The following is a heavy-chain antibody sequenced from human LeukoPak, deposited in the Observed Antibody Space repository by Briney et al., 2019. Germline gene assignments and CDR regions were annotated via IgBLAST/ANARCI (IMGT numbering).Heavy chain of an antibody. CDR1: GGSISSSSYY. J-gene: IGHJ4*02. CDR3: ARIGIVGAHYFDY. Sequence: PSETLSLTCTVSGGSISSSSYYWGWIRQPPGKGLEWIGCIYYTGSTYYNPSLKSRVTISVDTSKNQFSLKLSSVTAADTAVYYCARIGIVGAHYFDYWGQGTLVTVSS. CDR2: IYYTGST. V-gene: IGHV4-39*01. D-gene: IGHD1-26*01.